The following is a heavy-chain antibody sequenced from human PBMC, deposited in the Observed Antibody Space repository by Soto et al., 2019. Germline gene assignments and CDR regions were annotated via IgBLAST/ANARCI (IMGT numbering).Heavy chain of an antibody. D-gene: IGHD5-12*01. CDR1: GGSISGGGFY. J-gene: IGHJ4*02. Sequence: SETLSLTCTVSGGSISGGGFYWGWIRQHPGKGLEWLGYIYYSGSTSYNPSLKSRVTISVDPSKNQFSLKLNSVTAADTAVYYCARGTAYSGYDYSYFDNWGQGTLVTVSS. V-gene: IGHV4-31*03. CDR2: IYYSGST. CDR3: ARGTAYSGYDYSYFDN.